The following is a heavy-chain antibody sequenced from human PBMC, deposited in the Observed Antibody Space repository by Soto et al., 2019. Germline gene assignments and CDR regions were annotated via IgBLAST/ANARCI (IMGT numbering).Heavy chain of an antibody. D-gene: IGHD3-10*01. CDR1: GGTFSSYA. Sequence: GASVKVSCKASGGTFSSYAISWVRQAPGQGLEWMGGIIPIFGTANYAQKFQGRVTITADESTSTAYMELSSLRSEDTAVYYCASVNYYGSGSLYYFAYWGQGTLVTVSS. V-gene: IGHV1-69*13. CDR2: IIPIFGTA. CDR3: ASVNYYGSGSLYYFAY. J-gene: IGHJ4*02.